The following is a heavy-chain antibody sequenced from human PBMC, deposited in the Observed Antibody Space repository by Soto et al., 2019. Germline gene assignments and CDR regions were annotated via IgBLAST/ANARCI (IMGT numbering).Heavy chain of an antibody. CDR3: ARDHRYSGYDRLYYGMDV. J-gene: IGHJ6*02. D-gene: IGHD5-12*01. CDR2: INPGGGST. V-gene: IGHV1-46*01. CDR1: GYTFTSYY. Sequence: ASVKVSCKASGYTFTSYYMHWVRQAPGQGLEWMGIINPGGGSTSYAQKFQGRVTITADESTSTAYMELSSLRSEDTAVYYCARDHRYSGYDRLYYGMDVWGQGTTVTVSS.